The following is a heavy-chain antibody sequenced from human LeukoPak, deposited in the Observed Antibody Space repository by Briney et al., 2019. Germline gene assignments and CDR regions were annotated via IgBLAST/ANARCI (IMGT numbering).Heavy chain of an antibody. CDR1: GLSVSSNF. CDR2: ISSSSSYI. Sequence: PGGSLRLSCAATGLSVSSNFMNWVRQAPGKGLEWVSSISSSSSYIYYADSVKGRFTISRDNAKNSLYLQMNSLRAEDTAVYYCARGRGGIVVVVAAIDWGQGTLVTVSS. D-gene: IGHD2-15*01. CDR3: ARGRGGIVVVVAAID. J-gene: IGHJ4*02. V-gene: IGHV3-21*01.